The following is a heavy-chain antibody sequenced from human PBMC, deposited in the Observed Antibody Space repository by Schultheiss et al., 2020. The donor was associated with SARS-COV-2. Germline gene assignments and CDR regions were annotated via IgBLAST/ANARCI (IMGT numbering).Heavy chain of an antibody. D-gene: IGHD6-6*01. J-gene: IGHJ3*02. CDR2: IWYDGSNK. CDR1: GFTFSSYA. V-gene: IGHV3-30*04. Sequence: GGSLRLSCSASGFTFSSYAMHWVRQAPGKGLEWVAVIWYDGSNKYYADSVKGRFTISRDNSKNTLYLQMNSLRAEDTAVYYCARVPRIAARTASPRYAFDIWGQGTMVTVSS. CDR3: ARVPRIAARTASPRYAFDI.